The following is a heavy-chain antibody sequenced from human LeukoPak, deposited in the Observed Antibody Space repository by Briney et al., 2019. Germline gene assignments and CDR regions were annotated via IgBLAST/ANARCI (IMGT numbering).Heavy chain of an antibody. CDR2: IGNSGRYI. V-gene: IGHV3-21*03. CDR1: GFTLNNYA. D-gene: IGHD5-12*01. Sequence: PGGSLRLSCAPSGFTLNNYAMNWVRQAPGREREWVSTIGNSGRYINYVPPVKGRFTISRDNAKNSVYLHMSSLRAEDTAHYECAGCRGYDGGAFDIWGEGTMVTVSS. CDR3: AGCRGYDGGAFDI. J-gene: IGHJ3*02.